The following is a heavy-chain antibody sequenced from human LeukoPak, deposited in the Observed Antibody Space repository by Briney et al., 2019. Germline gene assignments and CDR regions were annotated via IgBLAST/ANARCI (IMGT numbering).Heavy chain of an antibody. CDR2: ISWNSGSI. D-gene: IGHD6-13*01. V-gene: IGHV3-9*01. J-gene: IGHJ4*02. CDR1: DFTFDDWA. Sequence: RFLRPSCASADFTFDDWAIHWVRQAQGRGLGWGSGISWNSGSICYADSVKGRFTISRDNAKISLYMQMNSLRAKDTALYFCAKDIGYSSSQGYFDYWGQGTLVTVSS. CDR3: AKDIGYSSSQGYFDY.